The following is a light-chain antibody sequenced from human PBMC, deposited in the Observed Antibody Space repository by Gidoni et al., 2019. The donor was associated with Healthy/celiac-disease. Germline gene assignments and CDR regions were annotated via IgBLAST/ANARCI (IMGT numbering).Light chain of an antibody. CDR1: QAISNS. V-gene: IGKV1-33*01. CDR2: GAS. CDR3: QQDHDLIT. J-gene: IGKJ4*01. Sequence: DIHMTQSPSSLSASVGDRVSISCQASQAISNSLNWYQQKPGQAPKLLIYGASHVQTGVPSRFTRVGSGTDFTFTISRLQPEDIAKYYCQQDHDLITFGGGTKVEI.